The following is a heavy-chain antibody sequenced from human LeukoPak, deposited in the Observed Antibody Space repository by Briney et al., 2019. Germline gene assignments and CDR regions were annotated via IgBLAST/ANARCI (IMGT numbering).Heavy chain of an antibody. Sequence: PSETLSLTCSVSGVSMTGYDWSWIRQAPGKAPEWIGYIYSSGSTNYNPSLESRDSISVVRSKTQSSLALSSVAAADNAVYYCARQKCTRASCLTNNAFDIWGKGTMVTVSS. CDR1: GVSMTGYD. CDR3: ARQKCTRASCLTNNAFDI. J-gene: IGHJ3*02. V-gene: IGHV4-59*08. D-gene: IGHD2-2*01. CDR2: IYSSGST.